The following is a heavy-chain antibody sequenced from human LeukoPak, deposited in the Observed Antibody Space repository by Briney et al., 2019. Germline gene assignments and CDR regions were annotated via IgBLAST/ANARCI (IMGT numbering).Heavy chain of an antibody. CDR3: ARDHWTTVTPYYFDY. D-gene: IGHD4-17*01. V-gene: IGHV3-7*01. J-gene: IGHJ4*02. CDR2: IKQDGSEK. CDR1: GFTFSSYA. Sequence: GGSLRLSCAASGFTFSSYAMSWVRQAPGKGLEWVANIKQDGSEKYYVDSVKGRFTISRDNAKNSLYLQMNSLRAEDTAVYYCARDHWTTVTPYYFDYWGQGTLVTVSS.